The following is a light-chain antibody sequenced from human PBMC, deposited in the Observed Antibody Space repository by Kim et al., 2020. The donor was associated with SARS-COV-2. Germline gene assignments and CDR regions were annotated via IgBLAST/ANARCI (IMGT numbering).Light chain of an antibody. CDR1: QSVLYTSSNKND. J-gene: IGKJ4*01. V-gene: IGKV4-1*01. Sequence: ATITCKSSQSVLYTSSNKNDLAWFQQKPGQPPKMLIYWASTRESGVPDRFSGSGSGTDFALTISNVQAEDVAVYYCQQYFSTPLTFGGGTKVEI. CDR2: WAS. CDR3: QQYFSTPLT.